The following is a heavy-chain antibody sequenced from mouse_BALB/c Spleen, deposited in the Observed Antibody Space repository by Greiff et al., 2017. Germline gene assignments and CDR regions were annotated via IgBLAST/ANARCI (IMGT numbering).Heavy chain of an antibody. V-gene: IGHV5-4*02. CDR3: ARDRMITTRAMDY. Sequence: EVKVEESGGGLVKPGGSLKLSCAASGFTFSDYYMYWVRQTPEKRLEWVATISDGGSYTYYPDSVKGRFTISRDNAKNNLYLQMSSLKSEDTAMYYCARDRMITTRAMDYWGQGTSVTVSS. CDR1: GFTFSDYY. D-gene: IGHD2-4*01. J-gene: IGHJ4*01. CDR2: ISDGGSYT.